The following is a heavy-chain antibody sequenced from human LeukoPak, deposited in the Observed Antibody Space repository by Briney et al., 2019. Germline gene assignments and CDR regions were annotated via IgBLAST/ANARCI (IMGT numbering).Heavy chain of an antibody. CDR2: ITSSTYI. CDR1: GFTFSSYG. D-gene: IGHD3-22*01. V-gene: IGHV3-21*04. CDR3: AKDVGNSSGYYFDS. J-gene: IGHJ4*02. Sequence: PGGSLRLSCAASGFTFSSYGMNWVRQAPGKVLEWVSSITSSTYIYYADSVKGRFTISRDNAKNSLYLQMDSLRAEDTALYHCAKDVGNSSGYYFDSWGQGTLVTVSS.